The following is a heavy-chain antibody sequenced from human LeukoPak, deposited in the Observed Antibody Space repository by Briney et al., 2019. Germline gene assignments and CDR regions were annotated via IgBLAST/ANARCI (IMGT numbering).Heavy chain of an antibody. Sequence: SVKVSCKASGGTFSSYAINWVRQAPGQGLEWMGGIIPVFGTTNYAQKFQGRVTISTDESTSTAYMEVSSLRSEDTAMYYCARGTDRSGSYYIDYWGQGTLVTVSS. CDR3: ARGTDRSGSYYIDY. J-gene: IGHJ4*02. D-gene: IGHD1-26*01. V-gene: IGHV1-69*05. CDR1: GGTFSSYA. CDR2: IIPVFGTT.